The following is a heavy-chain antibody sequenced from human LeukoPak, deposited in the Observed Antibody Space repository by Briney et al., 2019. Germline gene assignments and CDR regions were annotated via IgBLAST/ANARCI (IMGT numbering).Heavy chain of an antibody. CDR3: ARVGPAGILRFLEWFDY. V-gene: IGHV1-2*06. Sequence: GASVKVSCKASGYTFTGYYMHWVRQAPGQGLEWMGRINPNSGGTNYAQKFQGRVTMTRDKSISTAYMELSRLRSDDTAVYYCARVGPAGILRFLEWFDYWGQGTLVTVSS. CDR1: GYTFTGYY. D-gene: IGHD3-3*01. CDR2: INPNSGGT. J-gene: IGHJ4*02.